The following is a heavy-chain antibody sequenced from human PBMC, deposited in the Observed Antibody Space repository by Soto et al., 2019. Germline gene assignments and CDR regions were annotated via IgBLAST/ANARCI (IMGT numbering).Heavy chain of an antibody. CDR1: GFTFSSYG. CDR3: ATLRGKNASDV. CDR2: IWYDGSQK. Sequence: GGSLRVSCAASGFTFSSYGMQWGRLAPCKGLEWVAVIWYDGSQKYYVDSVKGRFIVSRDNSKNTLYLQMDSLRGDDTAIYYCATLRGKNASDVWGQATLVTVSS. V-gene: IGHV3-33*03. J-gene: IGHJ3*01.